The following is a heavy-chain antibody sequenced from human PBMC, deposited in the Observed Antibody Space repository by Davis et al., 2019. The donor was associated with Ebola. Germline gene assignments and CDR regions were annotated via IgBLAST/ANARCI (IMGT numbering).Heavy chain of an antibody. D-gene: IGHD6-13*01. J-gene: IGHJ5*02. Sequence: AASALLSCYASAYTSTSYCISYVLHAPGQGLEGMGWISAYNGNTNYAHKLQGSVTMTTDTSTSTAYMELRSLRSSDTGVYYCARDRGRARGKWFDPWGQGTLVTVSS. V-gene: IGHV1-18*04. CDR3: ARDRGRARGKWFDP. CDR2: ISAYNGNT. CDR1: AYTSTSYC.